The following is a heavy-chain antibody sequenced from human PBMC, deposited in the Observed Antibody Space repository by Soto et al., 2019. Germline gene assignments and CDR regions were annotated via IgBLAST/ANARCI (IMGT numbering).Heavy chain of an antibody. J-gene: IGHJ4*02. CDR1: GFTFSTYT. CDR3: VREDGKVGTNSAFDY. Sequence: EVQVVESGGDLVKPGGSLRLSCASSGFTFSTYTMNWVRQAPGKGLEWVSSINGRGNYIYYAESVKGRFTISRDNAKNSLYLQMDRLRAEDTASYYCVREDGKVGTNSAFDYWGLGALVTVSS. D-gene: IGHD1-26*01. CDR2: INGRGNYI. V-gene: IGHV3-21*01.